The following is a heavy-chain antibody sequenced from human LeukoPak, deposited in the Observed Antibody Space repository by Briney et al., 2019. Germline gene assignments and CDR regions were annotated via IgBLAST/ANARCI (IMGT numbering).Heavy chain of an antibody. V-gene: IGHV1-18*01. CDR3: ARGRVTMVRGVTRTDAFDI. J-gene: IGHJ3*02. Sequence: ASMKVSCKASGYTFTSYGISWVRQAPGQGLEWMGWISAYNGNTNYAQKLQGRVTMTTDTSTSTAYMELRSLRSDDTAVYYCARGRVTMVRGVTRTDAFDIWGQGTMVTVSS. CDR1: GYTFTSYG. CDR2: ISAYNGNT. D-gene: IGHD3-10*01.